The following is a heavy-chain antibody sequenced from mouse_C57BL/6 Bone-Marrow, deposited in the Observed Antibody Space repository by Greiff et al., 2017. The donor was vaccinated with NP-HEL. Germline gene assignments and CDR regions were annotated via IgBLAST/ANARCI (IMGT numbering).Heavy chain of an antibody. CDR1: GYTFTNYW. Sequence: VQLVESGAELVRPGTSVKMSCKASGYTFTNYWIGWAKQRPGHGLEWIGDIYPGGGYTNYNEKFKGKATLTADKSSSTAYMQFSSLTSEDSAIYYCARFDYGNYFDYWGQGTTLTVSS. CDR2: IYPGGGYT. V-gene: IGHV1-63*01. CDR3: ARFDYGNYFDY. J-gene: IGHJ2*01. D-gene: IGHD2-4*01.